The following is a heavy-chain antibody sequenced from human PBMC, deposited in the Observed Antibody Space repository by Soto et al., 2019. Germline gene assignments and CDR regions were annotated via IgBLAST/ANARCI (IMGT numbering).Heavy chain of an antibody. J-gene: IGHJ6*02. CDR2: ISSSSYI. D-gene: IGHD1-26*01. Sequence: GGSLRLSCAASGFTFSSYSMNWVRQAPGKGLDWVSSISSSSYIYYADSVKGRFTISRDNAKNSLYMQMNSLRAEDTAVYYCARDASSGGSYYLYYYYGMDVWGQGTTVTVSS. CDR3: ARDASSGGSYYLYYYYGMDV. CDR1: GFTFSSYS. V-gene: IGHV3-21*01.